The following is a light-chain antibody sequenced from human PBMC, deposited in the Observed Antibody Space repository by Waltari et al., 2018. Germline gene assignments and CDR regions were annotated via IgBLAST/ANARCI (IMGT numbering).Light chain of an antibody. CDR3: ASCTDTIPPVV. CDR1: SRDIGLYNC. V-gene: IGLV2-14*01. J-gene: IGLJ2*01. Sequence: QSALTQPASVSGSPGQSITISCTGTSRDIGLYNCVSWYQLHPGEAPTLILYGVNSRPSVVSNRFSGSKSGNTSSLPISGLQGDDEADYFCASCTDTIPPVVFGGGTKLTVL. CDR2: GVN.